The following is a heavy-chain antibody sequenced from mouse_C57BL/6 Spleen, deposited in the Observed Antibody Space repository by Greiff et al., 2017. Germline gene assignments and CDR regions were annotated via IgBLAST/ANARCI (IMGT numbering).Heavy chain of an antibody. CDR2: IYPGDGDT. CDR1: GYAFSSSW. CDR3: AGRGDAWFAY. D-gene: IGHD3-3*01. Sequence: QVQLQQSGPELVKPGASVKISCKASGYAFSSSWMNWVKQRPGKGLEWIGRIYPGDGDTNYNGKFKGKATLTADKSSSTAYMQLSSLTSEDSAVYFCAGRGDAWFAYWGQGTLVTVSA. J-gene: IGHJ3*01. V-gene: IGHV1-82*01.